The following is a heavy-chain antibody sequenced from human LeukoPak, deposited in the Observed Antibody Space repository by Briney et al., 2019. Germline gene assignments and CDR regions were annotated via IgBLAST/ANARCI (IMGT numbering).Heavy chain of an antibody. CDR2: INHSGST. CDR3: ARPTRGVDYVWGSYRFPNWFDP. Sequence: SETLSLTCAVYGGSLSGYYWSWIRQPPGKGLEWIGEINHSGSTNYNPSLKSRVTISVDTSKNQFSLKLSSVTAADTAVYYCARPTRGVDYVWGSYRFPNWFDPWGQGTLVTVSS. V-gene: IGHV4-34*01. D-gene: IGHD3-16*02. CDR1: GGSLSGYY. J-gene: IGHJ5*02.